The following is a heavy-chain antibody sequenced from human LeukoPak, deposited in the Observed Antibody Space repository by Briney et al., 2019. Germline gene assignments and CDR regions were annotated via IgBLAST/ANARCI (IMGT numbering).Heavy chain of an antibody. D-gene: IGHD3-10*01. J-gene: IGHJ4*02. CDR1: GGSFSGYY. CDR3: ARGNTMVRGVQAYYFDY. Sequence: SETLSLTCAVYGGSFSGYYWSWIRQPPGKGLEWIGEINHSGSTNYNPSLKSRVTISVDTSKNQFPLKLSSVTAADTAVYYCARGNTMVRGVQAYYFDYWGQGTLVTVSS. V-gene: IGHV4-34*01. CDR2: INHSGST.